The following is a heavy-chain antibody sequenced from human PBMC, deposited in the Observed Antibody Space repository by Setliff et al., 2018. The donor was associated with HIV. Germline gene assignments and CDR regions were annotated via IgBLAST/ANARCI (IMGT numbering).Heavy chain of an antibody. J-gene: IGHJ4*02. V-gene: IGHV4-31*03. CDR3: ARAAYVWGTYRFSPFDF. Sequence: SETLSLTCSVLGDSIRSRSFYWSWVRQVTGKGLEWIGHISNSGPASYNPSLKNRLVILMNSTDNHFSLRLDFVTAAATAVYYCARAAYVWGTYRFSPFDFWGQGAQVTVSS. CDR1: GDSIRSRSFY. D-gene: IGHD3-16*02. CDR2: ISNSGPA.